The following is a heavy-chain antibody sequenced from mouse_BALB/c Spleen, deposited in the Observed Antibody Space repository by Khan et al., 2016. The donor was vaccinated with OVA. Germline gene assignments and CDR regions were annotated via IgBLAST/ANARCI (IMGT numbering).Heavy chain of an antibody. Sequence: EVELVESGGGLVKPGGSLKLSCAASGFTFSSYAVSWVRQTPEKRLEWVATLNSDGAYTYYPDRVKGRFTISRDNAMNTLYLQLIRLRSEDTARYYCARHNFGPFAYWGQGTLVTVSA. CDR2: LNSDGAYT. CDR1: GFTFSSYA. J-gene: IGHJ3*01. V-gene: IGHV5-9-3*01. CDR3: ARHNFGPFAY. D-gene: IGHD1-3*01.